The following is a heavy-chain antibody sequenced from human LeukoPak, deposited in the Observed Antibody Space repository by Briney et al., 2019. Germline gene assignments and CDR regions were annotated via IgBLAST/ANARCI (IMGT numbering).Heavy chain of an antibody. CDR3: ARGLPGSSWAIDY. D-gene: IGHD6-13*01. J-gene: IGHJ4*02. V-gene: IGHV1-8*03. CDR2: MNPNSGNT. CDR1: GYTFTSYD. Sequence: ASVKVSCKASGYTFTSYDINWVRQAPGQGLEWMGWMNPNSGNTGYAQKFQGRVTITRNTFISTAYMEPSSLRSEDTAVYYCARGLPGSSWAIDYWGQGTLVTVSS.